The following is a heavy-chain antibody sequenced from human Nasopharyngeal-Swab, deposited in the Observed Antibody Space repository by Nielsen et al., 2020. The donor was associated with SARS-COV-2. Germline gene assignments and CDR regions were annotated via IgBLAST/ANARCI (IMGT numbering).Heavy chain of an antibody. CDR1: GFTVTSYA. CDR2: VSATGDNT. CDR3: AKDSGAGFCSGGSCFPTTH. J-gene: IGHJ4*02. D-gene: IGHD2-15*01. V-gene: IGHV3-23*01. Sequence: GESLRLSCAASGFTVTSYAMNWVRQAPGKGREWVSGVSATGDNTYYADSVKGRFHISRDSSKNTLYLQMNSLRAEDTAIYYCAKDSGAGFCSGGSCFPTTHWGQGTLVTVSS.